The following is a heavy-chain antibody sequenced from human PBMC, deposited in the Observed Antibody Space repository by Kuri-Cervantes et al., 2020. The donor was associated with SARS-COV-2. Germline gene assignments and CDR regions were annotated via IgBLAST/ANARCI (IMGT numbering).Heavy chain of an antibody. J-gene: IGHJ4*02. V-gene: IGHV3-23*01. D-gene: IGHD7-27*01. Sequence: GGSLRLSCAASGFTFSSYAMSWVRQAPGKGLEWVSAISGSGGSTYYADSVKGRFTISRANAKNSLYLQMNSLRAEDTAVYYCARVAGDPYYFDYWGQGTLVTVSS. CDR3: ARVAGDPYYFDY. CDR2: ISGSGGST. CDR1: GFTFSSYA.